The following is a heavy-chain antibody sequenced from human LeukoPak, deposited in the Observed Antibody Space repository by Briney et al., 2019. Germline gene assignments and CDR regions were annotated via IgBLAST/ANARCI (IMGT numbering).Heavy chain of an antibody. Sequence: SQTLSLTCAISGDSVSSNSATWKWVRQSPSRGLEGLGRTYYRSQWFTEYAVSVKSRITIKPDTSKNQFSLQLNSVTPENTAVYYCVRARYCRGGSCYYGLDVWGQGTSVTVS. J-gene: IGHJ6*02. D-gene: IGHD2-15*01. V-gene: IGHV6-1*01. CDR1: GDSVSSNSAT. CDR3: VRARYCRGGSCYYGLDV. CDR2: TYYRSQWFT.